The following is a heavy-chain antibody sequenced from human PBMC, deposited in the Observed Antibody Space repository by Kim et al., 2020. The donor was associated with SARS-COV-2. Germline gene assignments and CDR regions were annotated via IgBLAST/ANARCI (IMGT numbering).Heavy chain of an antibody. Sequence: FQGRVTMTRDTSTSTVYMELSSLRSEDTAVYYCARPPPQWLVEVNDAFDIWGQGTMVTVSS. V-gene: IGHV1-46*01. J-gene: IGHJ3*02. CDR3: ARPPPQWLVEVNDAFDI. D-gene: IGHD6-19*01.